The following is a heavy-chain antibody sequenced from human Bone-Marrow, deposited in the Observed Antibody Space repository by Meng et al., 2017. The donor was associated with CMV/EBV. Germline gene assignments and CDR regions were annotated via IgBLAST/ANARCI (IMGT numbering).Heavy chain of an antibody. D-gene: IGHD2-2*01. Sequence: SVKVSCKASGYTFTSYDINWVRQATGQGLEWMGGIIPIFGTANYAQKFQGRVTITTDESTSTAYMELSSLRSEDTAVYYCARLVVPAATYYYYYYGMDVWGQGTTVTVSS. J-gene: IGHJ6*02. CDR2: IIPIFGTA. CDR3: ARLVVPAATYYYYYYGMDV. V-gene: IGHV1-69*05. CDR1: GYTFTSYD.